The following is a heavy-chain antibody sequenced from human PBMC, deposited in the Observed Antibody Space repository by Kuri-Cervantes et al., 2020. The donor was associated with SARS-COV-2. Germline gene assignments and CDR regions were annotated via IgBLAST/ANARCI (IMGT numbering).Heavy chain of an antibody. Sequence: SGPTLVKPTQTLTLTCPFSGFSLSTSGMCVGWIRQPPGKALEWLARIDWDDDKYYSTSLKTRLTISKDTSKNQVVLTMTNMDPVDTGTYYCARIQATTVIADYWGQGTLVTVSS. CDR2: IDWDDDK. J-gene: IGHJ4*02. V-gene: IGHV2-70*11. CDR3: ARIQATTVIADY. CDR1: GFSLSTSGMC. D-gene: IGHD4-11*01.